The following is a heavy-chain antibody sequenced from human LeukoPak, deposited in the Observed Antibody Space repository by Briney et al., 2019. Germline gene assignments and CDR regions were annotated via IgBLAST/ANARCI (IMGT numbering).Heavy chain of an antibody. CDR1: GYTFTGYY. CDR2: INPNSGGT. J-gene: IGHJ5*02. V-gene: IGHV1-2*02. Sequence: ASVKASCKASGYTFTGYYMHWVRQAPGQGLEWMGWINPNSGGTNYAQKFQGRVTMTRDTSISTAYMELSRLRSDDTAVYYCARELVVPSGPQSPSDWFDPWGQGTLVTVSS. CDR3: ARELVVPSGPQSPSDWFDP. D-gene: IGHD2-2*01.